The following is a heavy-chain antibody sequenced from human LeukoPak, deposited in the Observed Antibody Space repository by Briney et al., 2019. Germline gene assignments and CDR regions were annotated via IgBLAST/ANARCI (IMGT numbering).Heavy chain of an antibody. CDR2: ISSSSSTI. CDR3: VIAAAGGAFNI. J-gene: IGHJ3*02. Sequence: GGSLRLSCAASGFTFSSYSMNWVRQAPGKGLEWVSYISSSSSTIYYADSVKGRFTISRDNAKNSLYLQMNSLRAEDTAVYYCVIAAAGGAFNIWGQGTMVTVSS. D-gene: IGHD6-13*01. V-gene: IGHV3-48*04. CDR1: GFTFSSYS.